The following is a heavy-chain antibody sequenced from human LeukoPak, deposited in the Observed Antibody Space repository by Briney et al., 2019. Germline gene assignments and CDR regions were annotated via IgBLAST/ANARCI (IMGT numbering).Heavy chain of an antibody. J-gene: IGHJ4*02. CDR1: GFTFSSYA. V-gene: IGHV3-23*01. Sequence: PGGSLRLPCAASGFTFSSYAMSWVRQAPGKGLEWVSAISGSGGSTYYADSVKGRFTISRDNSKNTLYLQMNSLRAEDTAVYYCAKHSRSYDILTGYDYWGQGTLVTVSS. CDR2: ISGSGGST. CDR3: AKHSRSYDILTGYDY. D-gene: IGHD3-9*01.